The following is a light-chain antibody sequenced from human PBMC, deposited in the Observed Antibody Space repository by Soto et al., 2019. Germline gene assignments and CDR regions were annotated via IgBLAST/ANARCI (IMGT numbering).Light chain of an antibody. V-gene: IGLV2-11*01. Sequence: QSALTQPRSVSGSPGQSVTLSCTGTSSDVGGYHYVSWYQHHPGKAPKIIIYDVNKRPSGVPDRFSGSKSGNTASLTISGLQTEDEDDYYCCSYAGSYTLVFCGGTKLTVL. CDR1: SSDVGGYHY. J-gene: IGLJ2*01. CDR3: CSYAGSYTLV. CDR2: DVN.